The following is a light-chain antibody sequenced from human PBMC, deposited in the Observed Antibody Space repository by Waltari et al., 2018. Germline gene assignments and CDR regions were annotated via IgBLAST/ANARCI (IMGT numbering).Light chain of an antibody. J-gene: IGKJ5*01. CDR1: QGISSY. CDR3: QQLKTYPIT. CDR2: AAS. V-gene: IGKV1-9*01. Sequence: IQLTQSPSSLSASVGNRVTITCRASQGISSYLAWYQQKPGKAPELLIYAASTLQGGVPSRFSGSGTGTDFTLNISSLQPEDSATYFCQQLKTYPITCGQGTRLEI.